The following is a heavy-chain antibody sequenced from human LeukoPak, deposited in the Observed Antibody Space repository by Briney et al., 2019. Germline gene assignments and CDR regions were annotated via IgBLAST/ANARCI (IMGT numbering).Heavy chain of an antibody. Sequence: SVKVSCKASGGTFSSYAISWVRQAPGQGLEWMGGIIPIFGTANYAQKFQGRVTITTDESTSTAYMELSSLRSEDTAVYYCARDVNPHTYYYDSSGYYPQVGFDYWGQGTLVTVPS. CDR3: ARDVNPHTYYYDSSGYYPQVGFDY. J-gene: IGHJ4*02. CDR2: IIPIFGTA. D-gene: IGHD3-22*01. V-gene: IGHV1-69*05. CDR1: GGTFSSYA.